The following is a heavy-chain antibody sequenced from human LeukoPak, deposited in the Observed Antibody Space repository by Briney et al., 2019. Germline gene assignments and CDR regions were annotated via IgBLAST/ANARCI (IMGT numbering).Heavy chain of an antibody. CDR2: INSDGSST. CDR1: GFTFSSYS. V-gene: IGHV3-74*01. D-gene: IGHD6-19*01. CDR3: ARGSSGWGRPSSLDYYYMDV. J-gene: IGHJ6*03. Sequence: PGGSLRLSCAASGFTFSSYSMNWVRQAPGKGLVWVSRINSDGSSTSYADSVKGRFTISRDNAKNTLYLQMNSLRAEDTAVYYCARGSSGWGRPSSLDYYYMDVWGKGTTVTVSS.